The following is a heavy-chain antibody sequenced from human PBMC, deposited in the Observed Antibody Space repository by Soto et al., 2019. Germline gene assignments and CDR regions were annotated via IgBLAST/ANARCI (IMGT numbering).Heavy chain of an antibody. J-gene: IGHJ5*02. D-gene: IGHD3-10*01. V-gene: IGHV3-53*01. CDR2: IFIGGTT. CDR3: ARLGPYASVTYSFRHHRFDP. Sequence: GSLRLSCAASGFTVSTSQMTWVRQAPGKGLEWVSVIFIGGTTQYAESVKGRFTISRDKSENTVVLQMNSVRAEDTAVYYCARLGPYASVTYSFRHHRFDPWGQGTQVTVSS. CDR1: GFTVSTSQ.